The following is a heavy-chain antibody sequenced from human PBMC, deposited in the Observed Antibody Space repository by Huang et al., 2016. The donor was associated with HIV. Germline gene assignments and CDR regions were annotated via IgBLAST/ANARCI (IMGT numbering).Heavy chain of an antibody. CDR3: SHIPINMVGGNLVTGFDH. V-gene: IGHV2-5*01. CDR1: GFSLSTFGVG. CDR2: IYWNDDK. D-gene: IGHD3-10*01. Sequence: QITLKESGPAVVKPTQTLTLTCPFSGFSLSTFGVGVGWFRQPPGRALEWLALIYWNDDKRYSPSLKSRLSITKDTSKNQVVLTVTNMDPVDTGTYYCSHIPINMVGGNLVTGFDHWGQGTLVAVSS. J-gene: IGHJ4*02.